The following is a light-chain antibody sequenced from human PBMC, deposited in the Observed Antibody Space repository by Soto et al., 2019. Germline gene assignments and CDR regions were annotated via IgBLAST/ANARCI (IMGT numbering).Light chain of an antibody. CDR1: QSISSY. Sequence: DIQMTQSPSSLSASVGDRVTITCRASQSISSYLNWYQQKPGKAPKLLIYAASSLQSGVPSRFSGSGSGTDFALTITSLQAEDFATYYCQQLRMYPSTCGGGTKGDIK. CDR3: QQLRMYPST. CDR2: AAS. J-gene: IGKJ4*01. V-gene: IGKV1-39*01.